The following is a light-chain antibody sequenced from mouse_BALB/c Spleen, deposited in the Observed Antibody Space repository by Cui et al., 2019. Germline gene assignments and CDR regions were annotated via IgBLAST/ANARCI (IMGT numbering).Light chain of an antibody. CDR1: KDVDIT. CDR3: QQDNGNPPSLT. Sequence: DIVMTQSHEFKSHSLGDRVSITSKASKDVDITIDWYQQKPGQSPKLLIYLAATRHTGVPARFTGSGSGTDFTLTISNVQSEDLADYVCQQDNGNPPSLTFGAGTKLELK. CDR2: LAA. J-gene: IGKJ5*01. V-gene: IGKV6-23*01.